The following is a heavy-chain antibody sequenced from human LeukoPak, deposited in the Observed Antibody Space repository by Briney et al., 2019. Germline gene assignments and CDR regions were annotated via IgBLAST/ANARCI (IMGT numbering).Heavy chain of an antibody. CDR3: AREQTTVTTPGAFDI. J-gene: IGHJ3*02. V-gene: IGHV4-39*02. CDR1: GGSISSSSYY. D-gene: IGHD4-17*01. CDR2: IYYSGST. Sequence: SETLSLTCTVSGGSISSSSYYWGWIRQPPGKGLEWIGSIYYSGSTYYNPSLKSRVTISVDTSKSQFSLKLSSVTAADTAVYYCAREQTTVTTPGAFDIWGQGTMVTVSS.